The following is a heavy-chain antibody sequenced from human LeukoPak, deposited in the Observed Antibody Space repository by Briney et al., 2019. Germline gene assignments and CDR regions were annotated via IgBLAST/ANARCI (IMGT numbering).Heavy chain of an antibody. CDR1: GSTFSSYW. V-gene: IGHV3-7*01. J-gene: IGHJ5*02. D-gene: IGHD1-26*01. Sequence: GGSLRLSCAASGSTFSSYWMSWVRQAPGKGLEWVANIKQDGSEKYYVDSVKGRFTISRDNAKNSLYLQMNSLRAEDTAVYYCARDTGSYYEDGWFDPWGQGTLVTVSS. CDR2: IKQDGSEK. CDR3: ARDTGSYYEDGWFDP.